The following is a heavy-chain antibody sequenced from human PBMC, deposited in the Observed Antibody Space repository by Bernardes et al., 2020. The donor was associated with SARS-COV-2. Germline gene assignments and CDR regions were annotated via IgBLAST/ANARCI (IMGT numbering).Heavy chain of an antibody. CDR2: ISGDGGST. D-gene: IGHD2-2*01. V-gene: IGHV3-43*02. Sequence: GGSLRLSCTASGFTFDDYAMHWVRQAPGKGLEWVSLISGDGGSTYYADSVKGRFTISRDNSKNSLYLQMNSLRTEDTALYYCAKDLVVVPAAMDYYYYGMDVWGQGTTVTVSS. CDR3: AKDLVVVPAAMDYYYYGMDV. CDR1: GFTFDDYA. J-gene: IGHJ6*02.